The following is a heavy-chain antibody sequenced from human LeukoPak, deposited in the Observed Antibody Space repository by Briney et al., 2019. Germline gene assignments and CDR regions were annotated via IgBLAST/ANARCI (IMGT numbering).Heavy chain of an antibody. D-gene: IGHD1-26*01. CDR1: GFTFSGYS. V-gene: IGHV3-48*01. CDR3: ARESISGHRDFDY. CDR2: ISSGSRTI. Sequence: PGGSLRLSCAASGFTFSGYSMNWVRQAPGKGLEWLSYISSGSRTIYYADSVKGRFTVSRDNAKNSLHLQMNSLRAEDTAVYYCARESISGHRDFDYWGQGALVTVSS. J-gene: IGHJ4*02.